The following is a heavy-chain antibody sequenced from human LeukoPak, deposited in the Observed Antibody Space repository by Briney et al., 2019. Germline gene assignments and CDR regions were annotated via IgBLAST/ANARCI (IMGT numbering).Heavy chain of an antibody. J-gene: IGHJ6*02. D-gene: IGHD6-19*01. V-gene: IGHV1-18*01. CDR1: GYTFTSYG. CDR3: ARGGYSSGWGNYYGMDV. CDR2: ISAYNDNT. Sequence: ASVKVSCKASGYTFTSYGISWVRQAPGQGLEWMGWISAYNDNTNYAQKLQGRVTMTTDTSTSTAYMELRSLRSDDTAVYYCARGGYSSGWGNYYGMDVWGQGTTVTVSS.